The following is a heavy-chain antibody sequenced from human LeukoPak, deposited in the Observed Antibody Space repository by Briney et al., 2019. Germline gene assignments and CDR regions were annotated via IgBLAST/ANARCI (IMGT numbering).Heavy chain of an antibody. CDR2: INPNSGGT. D-gene: IGHD6-19*01. J-gene: IGHJ4*02. CDR1: GDTFTGYY. Sequence: GASVKVSCKASGDTFTGYYMHWVRQAPGQGLEWMGWINPNSGGTNYAQKFQGRVTMTRDTSISTAYMELSRLRSDDTAVYYCALSIAVAGSPPPYWGQGTLVTVSS. V-gene: IGHV1-2*02. CDR3: ALSIAVAGSPPPY.